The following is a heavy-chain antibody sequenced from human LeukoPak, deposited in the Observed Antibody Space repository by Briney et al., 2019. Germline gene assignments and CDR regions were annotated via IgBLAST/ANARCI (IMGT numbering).Heavy chain of an antibody. Sequence: GRSLRLSCAASGFTFSSYAMHWVRQAPGKGLEWVAVISYDGSNKYYADSVKGRFTISRDNSKNTLYLQMNSLRVEDTAVYYCARAGVEYSYGNWFDPWGQGTLVTVSS. J-gene: IGHJ5*02. CDR2: ISYDGSNK. CDR3: ARAGVEYSYGNWFDP. D-gene: IGHD5-18*01. V-gene: IGHV3-30-3*01. CDR1: GFTFSSYA.